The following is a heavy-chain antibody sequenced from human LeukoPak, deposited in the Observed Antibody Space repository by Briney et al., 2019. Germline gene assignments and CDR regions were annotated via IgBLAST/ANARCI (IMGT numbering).Heavy chain of an antibody. CDR3: ARGISATYDYNWFDT. J-gene: IGHJ5*02. D-gene: IGHD5-12*01. V-gene: IGHV4-4*07. Sequence: KTSETLSLTCTVSGDSISSSHWSWIRQPAGKGLEWFGRISASGTTRYNPSLQSRVTMSVDTSKNQFSLKLTSVTAADTAVYFCARGISATYDYNWFDTWGQGTLVTVSS. CDR1: GDSISSSH. CDR2: ISASGTT.